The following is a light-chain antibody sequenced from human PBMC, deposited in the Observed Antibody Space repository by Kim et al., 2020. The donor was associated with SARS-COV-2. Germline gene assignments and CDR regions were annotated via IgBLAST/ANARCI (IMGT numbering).Light chain of an antibody. CDR3: QQFNTYLPIT. CDR1: QGISSA. Sequence: AIQLTQSPSSLSASVGDRVTITCRASQGISSALAWYQQKPGKAPKLLIYDASSLENGVPSRFSGSGSGTDFTLTISSLQPEDFATYYCQQFNTYLPITFGQGTRLEIK. J-gene: IGKJ5*01. V-gene: IGKV1-13*02. CDR2: DAS.